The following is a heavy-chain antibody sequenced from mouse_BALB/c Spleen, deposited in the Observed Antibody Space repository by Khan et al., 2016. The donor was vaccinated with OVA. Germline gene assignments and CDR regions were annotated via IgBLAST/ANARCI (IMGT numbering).Heavy chain of an antibody. Sequence: EVQLQESGTVLARPGASVKMSCKASGYIFTSYWMHWVKQRPGQGLEWIGGIFPGNNDTNYNQTIKGRAKLTAVTSASTANMELSSLTNEDSAVYYCTRAGYGAFAYWGQGTLVTVSA. J-gene: IGHJ3*01. D-gene: IGHD1-1*01. CDR2: IFPGNNDT. V-gene: IGHV1-5*01. CDR3: TRAGYGAFAY. CDR1: GYIFTSYW.